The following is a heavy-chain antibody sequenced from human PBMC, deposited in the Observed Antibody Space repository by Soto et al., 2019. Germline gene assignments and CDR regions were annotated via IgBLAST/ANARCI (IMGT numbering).Heavy chain of an antibody. J-gene: IGHJ5*02. D-gene: IGHD2-15*01. Sequence: ASVKVSCKVSGYTLTELSMHWVRQAPGKGLEWMGGFDPEDGETIYAQKFQGRVTMTEDTSTDTAYMELSGLRSEDTAVYYCATDRGYCSGGSCYLHWFDPWGQGTLVTVSS. V-gene: IGHV1-24*01. CDR3: ATDRGYCSGGSCYLHWFDP. CDR1: GYTLTELS. CDR2: FDPEDGET.